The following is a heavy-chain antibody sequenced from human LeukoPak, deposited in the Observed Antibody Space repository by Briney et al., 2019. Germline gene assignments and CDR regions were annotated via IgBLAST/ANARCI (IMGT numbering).Heavy chain of an antibody. CDR3: GRRSRSTWNYRRGDY. D-gene: IGHD1-7*01. J-gene: IGHJ4*02. Sequence: SETLSLTWTVSGGSISSDSYYWGWIRQPPGKGLQWIGCIYYSWSTYYKPSLKSRVTISVDTSKNQFSLKLTSVTAADTAVYYCGRRSRSTWNYRRGDYWGQGTLVTVSS. CDR2: IYYSWST. CDR1: GGSISSDSYY. V-gene: IGHV4-39*01.